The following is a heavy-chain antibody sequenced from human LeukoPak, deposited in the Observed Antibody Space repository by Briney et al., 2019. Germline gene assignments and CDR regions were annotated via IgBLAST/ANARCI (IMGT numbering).Heavy chain of an antibody. V-gene: IGHV1-8*01. CDR3: ARGRRIAARPNYYYYMDV. CDR1: GYTFTSYD. Sequence: GASVKVSCKASGYTFTSYDINWVRQATGQGLEWMGWMNPSSGNTGYAQKFQGRVTMTRNTSISTAYMELSSLRSEDTAVYYCARGRRIAARPNYYYYMDVWGKGTTVTVSS. D-gene: IGHD6-6*01. CDR2: MNPSSGNT. J-gene: IGHJ6*03.